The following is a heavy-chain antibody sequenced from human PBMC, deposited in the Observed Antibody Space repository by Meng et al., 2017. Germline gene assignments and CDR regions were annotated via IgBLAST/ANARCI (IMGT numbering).Heavy chain of an antibody. V-gene: IGHV3-21*01. Sequence: GGPLRPSCAASGFAFSSYSMNWVRQAPGKGLEWVSSISSSSSYIYYADSVKGRFTISRDNAKNSLYLQMNSLRAEDTAVYYCARDGSPGYSSGWYDYWGQGTLVTVTS. J-gene: IGHJ4*02. D-gene: IGHD6-19*01. CDR3: ARDGSPGYSSGWYDY. CDR1: GFAFSSYS. CDR2: ISSSSSYI.